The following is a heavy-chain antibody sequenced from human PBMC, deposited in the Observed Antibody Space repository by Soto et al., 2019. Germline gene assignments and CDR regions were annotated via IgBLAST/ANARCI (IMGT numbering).Heavy chain of an antibody. CDR1: GYTFTGND. V-gene: IGHV1-8*01. CDR2: MNPVSGHT. J-gene: IGHJ6*02. D-gene: IGHD6-13*01. CDR3: ARGRRSVAGPKYYYYYYMDF. Sequence: QVQLVQSGAEVKKPGASVKVSCEASGYTFTGNDIIWVRQATGQGLEWLGWMNPVSGHTGYVQRLQGRIIMTRDTSISTAYMELSSLRSEDTAVYYCARGRRSVAGPKYYYYYYMDFWGQGTTVTVSS.